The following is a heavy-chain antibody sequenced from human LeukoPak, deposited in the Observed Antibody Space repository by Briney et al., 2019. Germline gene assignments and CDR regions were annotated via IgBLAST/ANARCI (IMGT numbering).Heavy chain of an antibody. D-gene: IGHD3-3*01. CDR3: ARASRGLRFLEWSPRRYNWFDP. J-gene: IGHJ5*02. Sequence: ASVNVSCKASGYTFHSYYMHWVRQAPGQGLEWMGIIDPSGGSTSYAQKFQGRVTMTRDMSTSTVYMELSSLRSEDTAVYYCARASRGLRFLEWSPRRYNWFDPWGQGTLVTVSS. CDR2: IDPSGGST. CDR1: GYTFHSYY. V-gene: IGHV1-46*02.